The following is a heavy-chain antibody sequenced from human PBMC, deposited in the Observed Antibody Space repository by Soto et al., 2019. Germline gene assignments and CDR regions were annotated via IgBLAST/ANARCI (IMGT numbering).Heavy chain of an antibody. D-gene: IGHD6-13*01. Sequence: QVQLQESGPGLVKPSGTLSLTCEVSGGSFSRGFWWSWVRQSPGKGLEWIGEIYDSGTTNYSPSLNRGVTISVDKSKNQFSLSLRSVTAADTAVYYCARGGGLYTRWYEGGFDSWGQGTLVTVSS. CDR3: ARGGGLYTRWYEGGFDS. V-gene: IGHV4-4*02. CDR1: GGSFSRGFW. J-gene: IGHJ4*02. CDR2: IYDSGTT.